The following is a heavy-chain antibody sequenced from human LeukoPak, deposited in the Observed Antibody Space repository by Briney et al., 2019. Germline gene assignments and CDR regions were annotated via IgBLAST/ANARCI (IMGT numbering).Heavy chain of an antibody. Sequence: GGSLRLSCAASGFTFSSYAMSWVRQAPGKGLEWVSAITGGGGSTYYADSVKGRFTISRDNSKNTLYLQMNSLRAEDTAVYYCAKDRSYSGSSGRGAYFDYWGQGTLVTVSS. CDR1: GFTFSSYA. CDR3: AKDRSYSGSSGRGAYFDY. D-gene: IGHD3-10*01. CDR2: ITGGGGST. V-gene: IGHV3-23*01. J-gene: IGHJ4*02.